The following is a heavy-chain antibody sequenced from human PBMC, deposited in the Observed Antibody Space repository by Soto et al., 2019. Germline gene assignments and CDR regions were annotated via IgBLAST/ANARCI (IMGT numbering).Heavy chain of an antibody. V-gene: IGHV3-21*01. CDR1: GFTFSSYS. CDR2: ISSSSSYI. D-gene: IGHD6-13*01. CDR3: ARDRAAAGTTSDY. Sequence: EVQLVESGGGLVKPGGSLRLSCAASGFTFSSYSMNWVRQAPGKGLEWVSSISSSSSYIYYADSVKGRFTISRDNAKNSLYLQMNSLRAEDTAVYYCARDRAAAGTTSDYWGQGTLVTVSS. J-gene: IGHJ4*02.